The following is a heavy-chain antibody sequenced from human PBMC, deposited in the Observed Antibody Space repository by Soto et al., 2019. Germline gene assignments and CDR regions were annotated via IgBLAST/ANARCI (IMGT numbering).Heavy chain of an antibody. CDR1: GFTFSRYW. CDR3: ARGRTWFAP. V-gene: IGHV3-7*01. J-gene: IGHJ5*02. CDR2: IKEDGSET. Sequence: AQLVESGGGLVQPGGSLRLSCGGSGFTFSRYWMSWVRQAPGKGLEWVANIKEDGSETYYVDSVKGRFTISRDNAKNSVCLQMNSLRGEDTAVYYCARGRTWFAPWGQGTLVTVSS.